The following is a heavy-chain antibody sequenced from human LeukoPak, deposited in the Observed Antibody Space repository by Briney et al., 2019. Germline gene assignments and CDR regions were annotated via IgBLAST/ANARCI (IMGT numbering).Heavy chain of an antibody. CDR2: ISYDGSNK. CDR3: AKDSYYGSGSYYLDY. V-gene: IGHV3-30*18. CDR1: GFTFSSYG. D-gene: IGHD3-10*01. J-gene: IGHJ4*02. Sequence: PGGSLRLSCAASGFTFSSYGMHWVRQAPGKGLERVAVISYDGSNKYYADSVKGRFTISRDNSKNTLYLQMNSLRAEDTAVYYCAKDSYYGSGSYYLDYWGQGTLVTVSS.